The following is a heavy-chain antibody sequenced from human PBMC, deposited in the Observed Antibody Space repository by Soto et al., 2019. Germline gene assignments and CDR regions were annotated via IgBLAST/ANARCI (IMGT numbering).Heavy chain of an antibody. CDR3: ARSYCSGGNCLFDF. CDR2: ISSSSSFI. Sequence: GGSLRLSCAASGFTFSNYNMNWVRQAPGKGLEWVSSISSSSSFIYYADSVRGRVTISRDNAKNSLYLQMNSLRAEDTAVYFCARSYCSGGNCLFDFWGQGTLVTVSS. J-gene: IGHJ4*02. D-gene: IGHD2-15*01. CDR1: GFTFSNYN. V-gene: IGHV3-21*01.